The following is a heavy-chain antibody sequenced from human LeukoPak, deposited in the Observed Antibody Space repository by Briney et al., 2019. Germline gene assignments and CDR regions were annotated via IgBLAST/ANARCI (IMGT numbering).Heavy chain of an antibody. Sequence: PSETLSLTCAVYGGSFSDYHWTWIRQPPGKGLEWIGEINHSGSTNYNPSLKSRVTISVDTSKNQFSLKLSSVTAADTAVYYCASPRYYYGSGSYPRREYNWFDPWGQGTLVTVSS. D-gene: IGHD3-10*01. V-gene: IGHV4-34*01. CDR2: INHSGST. CDR3: ASPRYYYGSGSYPRREYNWFDP. CDR1: GGSFSDYH. J-gene: IGHJ5*02.